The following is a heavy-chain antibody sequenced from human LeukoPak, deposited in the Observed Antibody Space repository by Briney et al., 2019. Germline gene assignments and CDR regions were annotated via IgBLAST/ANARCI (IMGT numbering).Heavy chain of an antibody. CDR3: ARVPIIAAGGEFDY. CDR2: IIPIFGTA. J-gene: IGHJ4*02. D-gene: IGHD6-13*01. CDR1: GGTFSSYA. V-gene: IGHV1-69*05. Sequence: SVKVSCKASGGTFSSYAISWVRQAPGQGLEWMGRIIPIFGTANYAQKFQGRVTITTDESTSTAYMELSSLRSEDTAVYYCARVPIIAAGGEFDYWGQGTLVTVSS.